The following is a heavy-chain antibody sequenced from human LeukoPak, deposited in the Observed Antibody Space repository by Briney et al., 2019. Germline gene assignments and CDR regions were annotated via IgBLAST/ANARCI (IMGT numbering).Heavy chain of an antibody. J-gene: IGHJ4*02. V-gene: IGHV4-34*01. CDR1: GGSFSGYY. CDR3: ARAGYGDSDFDY. Sequence: SETLSLTCDVYGGSFSGYYWSWIRQPPEKGLEWIGEINHSGSTNYNPSLKSRVTISVDTSKNQFSLKLSSVTAADTAVYYCARAGYGDSDFDYWGQGTLVTVSS. D-gene: IGHD4-17*01. CDR2: INHSGST.